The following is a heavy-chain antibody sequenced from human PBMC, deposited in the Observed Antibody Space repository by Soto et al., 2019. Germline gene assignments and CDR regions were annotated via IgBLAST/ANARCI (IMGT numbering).Heavy chain of an antibody. Sequence: VTLKESGPVLVKPTETHTLTCTVSGFSLSNARMGVIWIRQPPGKALEWLAHIFSNDEKSYSTSLKSRLTISKDTSKSQMVLTLTNMDSVDTATYYCARYYYDSSGYYADNWGQGTLVTVSS. D-gene: IGHD3-22*01. J-gene: IGHJ4*02. V-gene: IGHV2-26*01. CDR2: IFSNDEK. CDR3: ARYYYDSSGYYADN. CDR1: GFSLSNARMG.